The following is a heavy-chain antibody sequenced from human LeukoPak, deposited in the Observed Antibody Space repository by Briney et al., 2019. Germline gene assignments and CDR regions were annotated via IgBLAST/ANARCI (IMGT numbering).Heavy chain of an antibody. J-gene: IGHJ4*02. Sequence: GGSLRLSCAASGFTFSSYGMHWVRQAPGKGLEWVAVIWYDGSNKYYADSVKGRFTISRDNSKNTPYLQMNSLRAEDTAVYYCASESYCSSTSCYWKSLYYFDYWGQGTLVTVSS. V-gene: IGHV3-33*01. D-gene: IGHD2-2*01. CDR2: IWYDGSNK. CDR3: ASESYCSSTSCYWKSLYYFDY. CDR1: GFTFSSYG.